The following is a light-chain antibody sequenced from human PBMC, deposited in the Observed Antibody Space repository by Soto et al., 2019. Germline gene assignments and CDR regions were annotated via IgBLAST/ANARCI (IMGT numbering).Light chain of an antibody. CDR2: EAS. V-gene: IGKV1-5*03. J-gene: IGKJ1*01. CDR1: QSISTW. Sequence: DIQMTQSPSTLSASVGDRVTITCRASQSISTWLAWYQQKSGKAPKLLIYEASSLGSGVPSRFSGSGSGTEFTLTISSLQPDDFATYYCQHYNSYSEAFGQGTKV. CDR3: QHYNSYSEA.